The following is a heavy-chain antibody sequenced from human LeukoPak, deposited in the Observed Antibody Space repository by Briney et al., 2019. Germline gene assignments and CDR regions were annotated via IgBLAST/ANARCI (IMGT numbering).Heavy chain of an antibody. Sequence: SETLSLTCAVYGGSFSGYYWSWIRQPPGKGLEWIGEINHSGSTNYNPSLKSRVTISVDTSKNQFSLKLSSVTAADTAVYYCARRPRDILTGYYPYYYYYGMDVWGQGTTVTVPS. CDR1: GGSFSGYY. D-gene: IGHD3-9*01. CDR2: INHSGST. V-gene: IGHV4-34*01. CDR3: ARRPRDILTGYYPYYYYYGMDV. J-gene: IGHJ6*02.